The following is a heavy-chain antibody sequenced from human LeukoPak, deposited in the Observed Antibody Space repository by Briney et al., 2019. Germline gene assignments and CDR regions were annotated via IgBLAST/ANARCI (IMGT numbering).Heavy chain of an antibody. D-gene: IGHD4-17*01. J-gene: IGHJ6*02. Sequence: ASVKVSCKVSGYTLTELSMHWVRQAPGKGLEWMGGFDPEDGETIYAQKLQGRVTMTEDTSTDTAYMELSSLRSEDTAVYYCATDPSGDYVNYYYGMDVWGQGTTVTVSS. CDR1: GYTLTELS. CDR2: FDPEDGET. CDR3: ATDPSGDYVNYYYGMDV. V-gene: IGHV1-24*01.